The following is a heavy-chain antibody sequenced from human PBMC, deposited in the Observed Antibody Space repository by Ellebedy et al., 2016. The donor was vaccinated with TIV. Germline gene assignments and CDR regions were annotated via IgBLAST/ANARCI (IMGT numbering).Heavy chain of an antibody. CDR2: MAEYDGRT. J-gene: IGHJ4*02. Sequence: GESLKISCAASGFIFSNYVIAWVRQVPGKGLEWVSAMAEYDGRTFYADSVRGRFTISRDNSGNTLFLHMKSLRAEDTAIYYCTKRAENWGFFDYWGQGARVTVSS. V-gene: IGHV3-23*01. CDR3: TKRAENWGFFDY. D-gene: IGHD7-27*01. CDR1: GFIFSNYV.